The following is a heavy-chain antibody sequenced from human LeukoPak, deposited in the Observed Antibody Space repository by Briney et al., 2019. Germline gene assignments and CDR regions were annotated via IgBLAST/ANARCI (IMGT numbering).Heavy chain of an antibody. CDR2: INPNSGGT. Sequence: GASVTVSSKASGYTFTGYYMHWVRQAPGQGLECMGRINPNSGGTNYAQKFQGRVTMTRDTSISTAYMELSRLRSDDTAVYYCARGPDYDFWSGFQTNMDVWGKGTTVTVSS. J-gene: IGHJ6*03. D-gene: IGHD3-3*01. CDR3: ARGPDYDFWSGFQTNMDV. CDR1: GYTFTGYY. V-gene: IGHV1-2*06.